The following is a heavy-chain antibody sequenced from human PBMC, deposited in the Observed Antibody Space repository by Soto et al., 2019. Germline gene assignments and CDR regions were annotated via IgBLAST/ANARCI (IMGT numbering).Heavy chain of an antibody. D-gene: IGHD3-22*01. CDR1: GGTFSSYA. CDR2: INPNSGGT. J-gene: IGHJ6*02. CDR3: ARDLGSYYYDSSGYKPRHYGMDV. Sequence: ASVKVSCKASGGTFSSYAISWVRQAPGQGLEWMGWINPNSGGTNYAQKFQGWVTMTRDTSISTAYMELSRLRSDDTAVYYCARDLGSYYYDSSGYKPRHYGMDVWGQGTTVTVS. V-gene: IGHV1-2*04.